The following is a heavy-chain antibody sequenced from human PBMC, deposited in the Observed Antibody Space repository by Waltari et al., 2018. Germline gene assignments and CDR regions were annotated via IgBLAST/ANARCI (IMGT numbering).Heavy chain of an antibody. Sequence: QLQLQESGPGLVKPSGTLSLTCVVSGDSMSGNSWGSWVRQSPDKGLEWIGQAHRSGRTNYNPSFASRAIVSLDTSMNQFSLRILSATAADTAVYYCARDLGRGLFLDSWGQGTLVTVSP. CDR3: ARDLGRGLFLDS. V-gene: IGHV4-4*02. CDR2: AHRSGRT. CDR1: GDSMSGNSW. D-gene: IGHD2-15*01. J-gene: IGHJ4*02.